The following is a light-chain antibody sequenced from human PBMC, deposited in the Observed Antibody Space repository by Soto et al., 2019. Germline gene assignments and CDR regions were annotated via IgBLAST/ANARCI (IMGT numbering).Light chain of an antibody. CDR1: RSNIGTYP. CDR2: RNH. CDR3: AAWDGSLRAVV. J-gene: IGLJ2*01. Sequence: QSALTQSPSASATPGQRVTISCSGSRSNIGTYPVHWYQQLPGTAPTLLIFRNHQRPSGVPDRFSGSKSGTSASLAISGPQSEDEADYYCAAWDGSLRAVVFGGGTKLTVL. V-gene: IGLV1-44*01.